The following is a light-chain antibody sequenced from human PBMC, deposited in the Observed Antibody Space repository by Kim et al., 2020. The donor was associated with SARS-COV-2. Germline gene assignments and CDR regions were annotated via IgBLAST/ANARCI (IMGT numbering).Light chain of an antibody. CDR3: QRYDNWPPMYT. CDR2: VAC. J-gene: IGKJ2*01. CDR1: RCVSSN. V-gene: IGKV3-15*01. Sequence: SPGVRATPSCRSSRCVSSNLTWYQQKAVQPRRLLGNVACTRATGMLARFSGSGSGIECTLTISSLQSEDFAVYVCQRYDNWPPMYTFGQGTKV.